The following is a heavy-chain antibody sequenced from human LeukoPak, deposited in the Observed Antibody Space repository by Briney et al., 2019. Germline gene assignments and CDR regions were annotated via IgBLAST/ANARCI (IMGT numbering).Heavy chain of an antibody. V-gene: IGHV4-38-2*02. Sequence: SETLSLTCTVSGYSISSGYYWGWIRQPPGKGLEWIGSIYHSGSTYYNPSLKSRVTISVDTSKNQFSLKLSSVTAADTAVYYCASQSGVRGPYYYYYYMDVWGKGTTVTVSS. CDR1: GYSISSGYY. J-gene: IGHJ6*03. CDR3: ASQSGVRGPYYYYYYMDV. D-gene: IGHD3-10*01. CDR2: IYHSGST.